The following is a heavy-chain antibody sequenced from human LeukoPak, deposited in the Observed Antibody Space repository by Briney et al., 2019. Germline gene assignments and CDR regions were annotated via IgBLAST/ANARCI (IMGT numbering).Heavy chain of an antibody. V-gene: IGHV3-11*06. J-gene: IGHJ6*03. CDR3: ARDPYSGHYGNDYYYYMDV. CDR1: GFTFSDYY. D-gene: IGHD5-12*01. Sequence: GGSLRLSCAASGFTFSDYYMSWIRQAPGKGLEWVSSISSSSSYIYYADSVKGRFTISRDNAKSSLYLQMNNLRAEDTAVYYCARDPYSGHYGNDYYYYMDVWGKGTTVTISS. CDR2: ISSSSSYI.